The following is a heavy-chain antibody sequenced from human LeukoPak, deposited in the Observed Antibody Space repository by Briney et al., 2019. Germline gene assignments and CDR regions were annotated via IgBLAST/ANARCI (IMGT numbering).Heavy chain of an antibody. V-gene: IGHV3-30-3*02. CDR1: GFTFRSYA. J-gene: IGHJ3*02. CDR2: VSHDGRNK. D-gene: IGHD2-21*01. CDR3: GKRGFGDSEFFSGAFNI. Sequence: GGSLRLSCAGSGFTFRSYAVHWVRQAPGKGLEWVAVVSHDGRNKYFADSVKGRFTISRDNSNNTVYLQMNSLRPEDTAVYYCGKRGFGDSEFFSGAFNIGGQGKRVPVS.